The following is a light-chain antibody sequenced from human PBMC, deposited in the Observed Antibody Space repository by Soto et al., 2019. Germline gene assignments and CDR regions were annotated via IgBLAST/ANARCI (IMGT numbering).Light chain of an antibody. CDR2: GAS. J-gene: IGKJ1*01. Sequence: EIGLKMAPGALPLSPRDSTHLSCRASQSLTNNYFAWYQQKPGRALTLLIDGASTRATGIPDRFSGSGSGTDFTLTISSLQPEDFATYYCQQSYSTETFGQGTKVDIK. CDR1: QSLTNNY. CDR3: QQSYSTET. V-gene: IGKV3-20*01.